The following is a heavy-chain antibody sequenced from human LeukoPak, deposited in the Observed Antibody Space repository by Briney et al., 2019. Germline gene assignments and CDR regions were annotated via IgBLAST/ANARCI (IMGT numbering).Heavy chain of an antibody. CDR2: IKYDGSET. J-gene: IGHJ4*02. V-gene: IGHV3-7*01. CDR1: GFTLSSYW. CDR3: ARDIAPAGLFFDY. Sequence: PGGSLRLSCAASGFTLSSYWMSWVRQAPGKGLEWVANIKYDGSETDYVDSVKGRFTISRDNAKNSLYLQMNSLRAEDTAVYYCARDIAPAGLFFDYWGQGTLVTVSS. D-gene: IGHD6-13*01.